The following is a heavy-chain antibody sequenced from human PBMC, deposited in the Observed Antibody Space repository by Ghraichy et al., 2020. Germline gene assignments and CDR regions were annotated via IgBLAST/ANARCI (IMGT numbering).Heavy chain of an antibody. J-gene: IGHJ4*02. D-gene: IGHD3-22*01. V-gene: IGHV4-31*03. CDR2: IYYSGST. CDR1: GGSISSGGYY. Sequence: SETLSLTCTVSGGSISSGGYYWSWIRQHPGKGLEWIGYIYYSGSTYYNPSLKSRVTISVDTSKNQFSLKLSSVTAADTAVYYCARGPQPNYYDSSITGLVYWGKGTLVTVST. CDR3: ARGPQPNYYDSSITGLVY.